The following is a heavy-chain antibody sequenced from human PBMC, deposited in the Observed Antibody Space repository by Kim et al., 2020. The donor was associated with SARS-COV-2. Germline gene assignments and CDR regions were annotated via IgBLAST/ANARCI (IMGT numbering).Heavy chain of an antibody. V-gene: IGHV4-59*13. J-gene: IGHJ4*02. CDR1: GGSISSYY. D-gene: IGHD6-13*01. Sequence: SETLSLTCTVSGGSISSYYWSWIRQPPGKGLEWIGYIYYSGSTNYNPSLKSRVTISVDTSKNQFSLKLSSVTAADTAVYYCARTMNLNYSSSWFPLDYWGQGTLVTVSS. CDR2: IYYSGST. CDR3: ARTMNLNYSSSWFPLDY.